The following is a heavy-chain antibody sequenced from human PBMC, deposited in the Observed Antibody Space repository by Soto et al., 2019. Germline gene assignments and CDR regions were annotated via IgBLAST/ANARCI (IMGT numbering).Heavy chain of an antibody. CDR1: GFTFSSYG. Sequence: QVQLVESGGGVVQPGRSLRLSCAASGFTFSSYGMHWVRQAPGKGLEWVAVIWFDGSNKFYADSVKGRFTISRDNSKNTVSLQVNSLRDEYSAAYYCATTGPYWGQGTLVTVSS. J-gene: IGHJ4*02. V-gene: IGHV3-33*01. CDR3: ATTGPY. CDR2: IWFDGSNK.